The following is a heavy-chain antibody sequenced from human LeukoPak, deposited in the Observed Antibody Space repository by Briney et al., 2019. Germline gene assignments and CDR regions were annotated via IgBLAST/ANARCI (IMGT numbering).Heavy chain of an antibody. CDR3: ARVLGDYVPNYMDV. CDR1: GFTFSSNY. J-gene: IGHJ6*03. D-gene: IGHD4-17*01. Sequence: PGGSLRLSCAASGFTFSSNYMSWVRQAPGKGLEWVSVIYSGGSTYYADSVKGRFTISRDNSKNTLYLQMNSLRAEDTAVYYCARVLGDYVPNYMDVWGKGTTVTISS. V-gene: IGHV3-53*01. CDR2: IYSGGST.